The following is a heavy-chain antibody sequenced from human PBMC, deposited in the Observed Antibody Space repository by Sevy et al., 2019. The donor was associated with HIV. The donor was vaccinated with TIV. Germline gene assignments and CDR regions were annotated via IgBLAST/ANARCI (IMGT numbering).Heavy chain of an antibody. D-gene: IGHD3-10*01. CDR3: SRGTRGVSDY. J-gene: IGHJ4*02. CDR1: GFSFSNSW. Sequence: GGSLRLSCAASGFSFSNSWMHWVRQGPGEGLVWVSRINSDGEGTGYADSVKGRFTISRDNVKNTLYLQMNSLRAEDSGVYYCSRGTRGVSDYWGQGTLVTVSS. CDR2: INSDGEGT. V-gene: IGHV3-74*01.